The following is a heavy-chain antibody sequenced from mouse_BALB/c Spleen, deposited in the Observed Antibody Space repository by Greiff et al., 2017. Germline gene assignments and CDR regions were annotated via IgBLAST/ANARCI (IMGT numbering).Heavy chain of an antibody. V-gene: IGHV7-3*02. CDR1: GFTFTDYY. CDR2: IRNKANGYTT. CDR3: ARGGLAWFAY. Sequence: EVKLVESGGGLVQPGGSLRLSCATSGFTFTDYYMSWVRQPPGKALEWLGFIRNKANGYTTEYSASVKGRFTISRDNSQSILYLQMNTLGAEDSATYYCARGGLAWFAYWGQGTLVTVSA. D-gene: IGHD3-3*01. J-gene: IGHJ3*01.